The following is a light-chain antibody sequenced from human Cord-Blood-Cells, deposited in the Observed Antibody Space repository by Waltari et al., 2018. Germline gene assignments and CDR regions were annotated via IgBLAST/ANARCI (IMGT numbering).Light chain of an antibody. CDR3: SSYTSSSTLV. Sequence: QSALPQPASVSGSPGQSITLSCTGTSIDVGGYNYVSWYQQHPGKAPKLMIYDVSNRPSGVSNRFSGSKSGNTASLTISGLQAEDEADYYCSSYTSSSTLVFGTGTKVTVL. CDR2: DVS. V-gene: IGLV2-14*03. J-gene: IGLJ1*01. CDR1: SIDVGGYNY.